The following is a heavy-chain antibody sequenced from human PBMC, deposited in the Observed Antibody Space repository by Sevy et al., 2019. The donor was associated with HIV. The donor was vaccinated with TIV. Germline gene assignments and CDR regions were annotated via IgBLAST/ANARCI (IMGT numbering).Heavy chain of an antibody. Sequence: GGSLRLSCAASGFTFSSYSMNWVRQAPGKGLEWVSSISSSSYIYYADSVKGRFTISRDNAKNSLYLQMNSLRAEDTAVYYCARDRFGAMVRGVYEFDPWGQGTLVTVSS. CDR2: ISSSSYI. D-gene: IGHD3-10*01. CDR3: ARDRFGAMVRGVYEFDP. V-gene: IGHV3-21*01. CDR1: GFTFSSYS. J-gene: IGHJ5*02.